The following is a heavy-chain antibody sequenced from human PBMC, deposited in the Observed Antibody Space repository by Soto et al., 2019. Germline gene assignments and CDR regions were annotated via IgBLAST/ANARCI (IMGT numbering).Heavy chain of an antibody. V-gene: IGHV4-31*03. CDR2: IDYSGSA. D-gene: IGHD2-2*01. CDR1: GGSISSGGYY. J-gene: IGHJ5*02. Sequence: QVQLQESGPGLVKPSQTLSLTCTVSGGSISSGGYYWSWIRQHPGKGLEWIGYIDYSGSAYYNPSLDYRVTISLDTSKNQFSMRLSSVTAADTAVYYCSRDSGGWYQLLAPRFDPWGQGTLVSVSS. CDR3: SRDSGGWYQLLAPRFDP.